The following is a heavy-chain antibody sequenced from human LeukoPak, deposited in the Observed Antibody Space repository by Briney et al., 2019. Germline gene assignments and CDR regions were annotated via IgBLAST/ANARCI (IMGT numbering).Heavy chain of an antibody. J-gene: IGHJ4*02. Sequence: SETLSLTCAVYGGSFSGYYWSWIRQPPGKGLEWIREINHSGSTNYSPSLKSRVTISVDTSKNQFSLKLSSVTAADTAVYYCARSGTYYYVGFDYWGQGTLVTVSS. V-gene: IGHV4-34*01. CDR3: ARSGTYYYVGFDY. CDR2: INHSGST. CDR1: GGSFSGYY. D-gene: IGHD3-10*02.